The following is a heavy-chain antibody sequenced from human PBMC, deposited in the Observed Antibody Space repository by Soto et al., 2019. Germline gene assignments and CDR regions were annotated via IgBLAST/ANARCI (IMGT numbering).Heavy chain of an antibody. Sequence: EVQLLESGGGLVQPGGSLRLSCAASGFSFSSYAMTWVRQAPGKGLEWVSAISGSGSITYYADSVKGRFTISRDNSKNTLDLQMNSLRAEDTAVYYCAKDIRGVRGAYDFDNWGQGILVTVSS. V-gene: IGHV3-23*01. CDR1: GFSFSSYA. CDR3: AKDIRGVRGAYDFDN. CDR2: ISGSGSIT. J-gene: IGHJ4*02. D-gene: IGHD3-10*01.